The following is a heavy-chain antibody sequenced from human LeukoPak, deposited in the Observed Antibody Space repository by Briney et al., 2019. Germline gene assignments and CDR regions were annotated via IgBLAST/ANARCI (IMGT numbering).Heavy chain of an antibody. Sequence: PGGSLRLSCAASGFTFSDYYMSWIRQAPGKGLEWVSYISSSSSYTNYADSVKGRFTISRDNAKNSLYLQMNSLTAEDTAVYYCARYCSSTTCYDYWGQGTLVTVSS. CDR1: GFTFSDYY. D-gene: IGHD2-2*01. J-gene: IGHJ4*02. V-gene: IGHV3-11*03. CDR2: ISSSSSYT. CDR3: ARYCSSTTCYDY.